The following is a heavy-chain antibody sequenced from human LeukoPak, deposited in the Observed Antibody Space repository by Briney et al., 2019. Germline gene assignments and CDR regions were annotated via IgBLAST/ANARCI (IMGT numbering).Heavy chain of an antibody. CDR1: GYTFTGYY. D-gene: IGHD6-19*01. Sequence: SVKVSCKASGYTFTGYYMHWVRQAPGQGLEWMGRIIPILGIANYAQKFQGRVTITADKSTSTAYMELSSLRSEDTAVYYCARDSLAVAGIGSDYWGQGTLVTVSS. V-gene: IGHV1-69*04. CDR2: IIPILGIA. CDR3: ARDSLAVAGIGSDY. J-gene: IGHJ4*02.